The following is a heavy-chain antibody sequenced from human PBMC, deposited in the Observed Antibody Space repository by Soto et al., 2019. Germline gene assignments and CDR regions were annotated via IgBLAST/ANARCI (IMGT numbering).Heavy chain of an antibody. CDR2: IIPILVTP. V-gene: IGHV1-69*01. J-gene: IGHJ3*02. CDR1: GGTFSSHG. CDR3: ARETRPYYFDSSGYPDAFDI. Sequence: QVQLVQSGAEVKKPGSSVRVSCKASGGTFSSHGISWVRQAPGQGLEWMGGIIPILVTPNYAQKFQGRVTLTADEFTSTAYMELSSLRPEDTAVYYCARETRPYYFDSSGYPDAFDIWGQGTMVTVSS. D-gene: IGHD3-22*01.